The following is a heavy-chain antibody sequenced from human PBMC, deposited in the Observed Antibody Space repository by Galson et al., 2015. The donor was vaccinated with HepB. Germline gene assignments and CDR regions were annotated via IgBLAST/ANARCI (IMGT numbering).Heavy chain of an antibody. D-gene: IGHD2-2*01. CDR2: TYYRSKWYN. J-gene: IGHJ4*02. CDR3: ARAPGISGYCSSTSCRERPPFDY. V-gene: IGHV6-1*01. CDR1: GDSVSSNSAA. Sequence: CAISGDSVSSNSAAWNWIRQSPSRGLEWLGRTYYRSKWYNDYAVSVKSRITINPDTSKNQFSLQLNSVTPEDTAVYYCARAPGISGYCSSTSCRERPPFDYWGQGTLVTVSS.